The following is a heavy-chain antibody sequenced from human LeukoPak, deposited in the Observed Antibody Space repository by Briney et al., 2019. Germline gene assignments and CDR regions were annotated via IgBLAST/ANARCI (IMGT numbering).Heavy chain of an antibody. J-gene: IGHJ4*02. V-gene: IGHV1-2*02. CDR2: INPNSGGT. D-gene: IGHD3-22*01. CDR1: GYTFTGYY. CDR3: ARGGDYYDSSGPLH. Sequence: ASVKVSCKASGYTFTGYYMHWVRQAPGQGLEWMGWINPNSGGTNYAQKFQGRVTITRDTSTSTVYMELSSLRSEDTAVYYCARGGDYYDSSGPLHWGQGTLVTVSS.